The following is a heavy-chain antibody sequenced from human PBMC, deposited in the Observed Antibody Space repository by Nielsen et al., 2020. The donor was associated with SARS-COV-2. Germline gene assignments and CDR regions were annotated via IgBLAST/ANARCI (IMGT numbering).Heavy chain of an antibody. V-gene: IGHV3-21*01. CDR3: ARAYHNYYYAMDV. Sequence: GESLKISCAASGFTFSSYSMNWVRQAPGEGLEWVSSISISSSSFYYTDSVRGRFTISRDNAKSSLYLQLTSLRAEDTAVYYCARAYHNYYYAMDVWGQGTTVTVSS. D-gene: IGHD1-14*01. CDR1: GFTFSSYS. J-gene: IGHJ6*02. CDR2: ISISSSSF.